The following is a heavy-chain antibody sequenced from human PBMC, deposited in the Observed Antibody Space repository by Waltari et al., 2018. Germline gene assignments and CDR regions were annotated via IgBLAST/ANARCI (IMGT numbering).Heavy chain of an antibody. D-gene: IGHD4-17*01. J-gene: IGHJ4*02. V-gene: IGHV4-38-2*02. CDR2: IYNSGNA. Sequence: HLHESGPGLVKPSETLSLTCIVSGFSISSGYYWGWVRQPPGTGLEWSGSIYNSGNASYNPSLESRVTISVDPSSNQFSLKVRSVTAADTAVYYCARLDYGDNEPLDYWGQGTLVTVSS. CDR3: ARLDYGDNEPLDY. CDR1: GFSISSGYY.